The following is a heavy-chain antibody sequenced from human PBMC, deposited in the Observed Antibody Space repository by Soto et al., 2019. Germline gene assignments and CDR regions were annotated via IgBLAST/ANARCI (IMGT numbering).Heavy chain of an antibody. Sequence: SETLSLTCTVSGGSISSFYWSWIWQPPSKGLEWIGYTHYSGSTNYNPSLKSRVTISVDTSKNQFSLKLSSVTAADTAVYYCARIAAAGCTENWFDPWGQGTLVTVSS. D-gene: IGHD6-13*01. CDR2: THYSGST. CDR1: GGSISSFY. CDR3: ARIAAAGCTENWFDP. V-gene: IGHV4-59*12. J-gene: IGHJ5*02.